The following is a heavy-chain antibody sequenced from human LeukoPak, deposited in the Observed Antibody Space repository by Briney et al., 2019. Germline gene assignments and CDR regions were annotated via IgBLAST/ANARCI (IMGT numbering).Heavy chain of an antibody. J-gene: IGHJ4*02. CDR3: ARDGYVWGSYCYTTPEVDY. D-gene: IGHD3-16*02. V-gene: IGHV1-69*04. CDR1: GGTFSSYA. Sequence: ASVKVSCKASGGTFSSYAISWVRQAPGQGLEWMGRIIPILGIANYAQKFQGRVTITADKSTSTAYMELSSLRSEDTAVYYCARDGYVWGSYCYTTPEVDYWGQGTLVTVSS. CDR2: IIPILGIA.